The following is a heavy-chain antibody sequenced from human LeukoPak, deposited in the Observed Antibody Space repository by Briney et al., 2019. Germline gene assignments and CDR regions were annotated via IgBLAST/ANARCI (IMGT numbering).Heavy chain of an antibody. CDR1: GYTFTNYG. Sequence: GASVKVSCKASGYTFTNYGITWVRQAPGQGLEWMGWISIYNGNTNYAQKLQGRVTMTTETSTSTAYMELRSLRSDDTAIYYCARTCPGSSCYIIYWGQGTLVTVSS. J-gene: IGHJ4*02. CDR3: ARTCPGSSCYIIY. V-gene: IGHV1-18*01. D-gene: IGHD2-2*02. CDR2: ISIYNGNT.